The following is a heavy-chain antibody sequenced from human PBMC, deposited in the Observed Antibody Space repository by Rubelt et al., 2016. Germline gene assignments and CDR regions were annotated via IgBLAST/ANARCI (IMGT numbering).Heavy chain of an antibody. Sequence: EVQLLESGGGLVQPGGSLRLSCAASGFTFSSYAMSWVRQAPGKGLEWVSRINSDASRTSYADSVKGRFTISRDNAKNTLYLQMNSLRAEDTAVYYCARVRELQDYYYGMDVWGQGTTVTVSS. CDR2: INSDASRT. V-gene: IGHV3-74*02. CDR1: GFTFSSYA. CDR3: ARVRELQDYYYGMDV. D-gene: IGHD1-7*01. J-gene: IGHJ6*02.